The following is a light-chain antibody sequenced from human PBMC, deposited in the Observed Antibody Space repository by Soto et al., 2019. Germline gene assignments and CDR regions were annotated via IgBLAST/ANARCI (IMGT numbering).Light chain of an antibody. CDR1: QSLDNW. CDR2: KAS. J-gene: IGKJ1*01. CDR3: QQYNSDSWT. V-gene: IGKV1-5*03. Sequence: DIQLTQSPSTLSASVGDRVTITCRASQSLDNWLAWYQQKPGKAPKLLIYKASNLESGVPSRFSGSGSGTEFTLTISSLQPEDFATYYYQQYNSDSWTFGQGTKVEIK.